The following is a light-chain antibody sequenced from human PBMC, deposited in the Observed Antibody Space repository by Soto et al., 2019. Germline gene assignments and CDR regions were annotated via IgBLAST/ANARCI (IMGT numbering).Light chain of an antibody. J-gene: IGKJ5*01. V-gene: IGKV3-11*01. CDR2: DAS. CDR1: QSVSSY. Sequence: EIVLTQSPATLSLSPGERATLSCRASQSVSSYLAWYQQKPGQAPRLLIYDASTRATGMPGRFTGSGSGTEFTLTISDLQSEDFAVYYCQQYNSWPITFGQGTRLEIK. CDR3: QQYNSWPIT.